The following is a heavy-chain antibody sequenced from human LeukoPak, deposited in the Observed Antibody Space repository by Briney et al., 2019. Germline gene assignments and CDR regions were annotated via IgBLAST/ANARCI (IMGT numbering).Heavy chain of an antibody. J-gene: IGHJ6*02. Sequence: ASVKVSCKASGHTFTGYYMHWVRQAPGQGLEWMGWINPNSGGTNYAQKFQGRVTMTRDTSISTAYMELSRLRSDDTAVYYCARELAVAGTYPYYYYGMDVWGQGTTVTVSS. V-gene: IGHV1-2*02. D-gene: IGHD6-19*01. CDR1: GHTFTGYY. CDR3: ARELAVAGTYPYYYYGMDV. CDR2: INPNSGGT.